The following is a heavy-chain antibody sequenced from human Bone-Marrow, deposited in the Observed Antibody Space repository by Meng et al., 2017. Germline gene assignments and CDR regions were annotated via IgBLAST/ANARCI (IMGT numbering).Heavy chain of an antibody. CDR2: ISGSGGST. V-gene: IGHV3-23*01. CDR1: GFTFSSYA. CDR3: ERGGGVVAAKNHYYGMDI. Sequence: GGSLRLSCAASGFTFSSYAMSWVRQAPGKGLEWVSPISGSGGSTYYADSVKGRFTISRDNAKNSLYLQMNSLRAEDTAVYYCERGGGVVAAKNHYYGMDIWGQGTTVTVSS. J-gene: IGHJ6*02. D-gene: IGHD2-15*01.